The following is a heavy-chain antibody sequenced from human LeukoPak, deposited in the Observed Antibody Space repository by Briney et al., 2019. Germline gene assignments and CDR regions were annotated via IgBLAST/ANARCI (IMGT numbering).Heavy chain of an antibody. CDR1: GFTFSSYG. CDR3: VREKGPFTVFDV. CDR2: ISYDGSNK. Sequence: PPGRSLRLSCAASGFTFSSYGIHWVRQAPGKGLEWVAVISYDGSNKYYADSVKGRFTISRDNSKNTLYLQMNSLRAEDTAVYFCVREKGPFTVFDVWGLGTMVTVSS. V-gene: IGHV3-30*03. J-gene: IGHJ3*01.